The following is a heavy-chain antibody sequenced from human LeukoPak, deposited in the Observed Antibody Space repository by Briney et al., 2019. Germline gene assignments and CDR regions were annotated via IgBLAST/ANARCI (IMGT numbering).Heavy chain of an antibody. CDR3: ARDVSGNLDY. J-gene: IGHJ4*02. D-gene: IGHD6-13*01. CDR1: GFTFSSYG. CDR2: ISYDGSNK. Sequence: GGSLRLSCAASGFTFSSYGMHWVRQAPGKGLEWVAVISYDGSNKYYADSVKGRFTISRDNSKNSLYLQMNTLRVEDAALYYCARDVSGNLDYWGQGTLVTVSS. V-gene: IGHV3-30*03.